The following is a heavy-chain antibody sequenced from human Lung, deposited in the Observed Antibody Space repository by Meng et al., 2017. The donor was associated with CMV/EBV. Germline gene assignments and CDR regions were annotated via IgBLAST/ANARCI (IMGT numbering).Heavy chain of an antibody. Sequence: ESLKISCTVSGDSISSISYYWGWIRQPPGKGLEWIGSIYYSGNTNYNPSLKSRVTISIDTSKNQFSLKLSSVTAADTAVYYCATDQQYSSSNYWGQGTLVTVSS. D-gene: IGHD6-6*01. CDR1: GDSISSISYY. V-gene: IGHV4-39*07. CDR3: ATDQQYSSSNY. J-gene: IGHJ4*02. CDR2: IYYSGNT.